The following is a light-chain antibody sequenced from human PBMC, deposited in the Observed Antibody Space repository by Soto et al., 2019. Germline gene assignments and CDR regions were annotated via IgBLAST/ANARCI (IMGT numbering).Light chain of an antibody. Sequence: QPVLTQPPSVSGAPGQRVTISCTGSSSNIGAGYDVHWYQQLPGTAPKLLIYGNSNRPSGVPDRFSGSKSGTSASLAITGLQAEDEADHYCQSYDSSLSGFVVFGGGTKVTVL. CDR2: GNS. J-gene: IGLJ2*01. V-gene: IGLV1-40*01. CDR3: QSYDSSLSGFVV. CDR1: SSNIGAGYD.